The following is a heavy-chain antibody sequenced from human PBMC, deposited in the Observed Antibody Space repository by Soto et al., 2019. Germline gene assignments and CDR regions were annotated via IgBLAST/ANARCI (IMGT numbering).Heavy chain of an antibody. CDR2: TYYRSKWYN. CDR1: GDSVSSNSAA. V-gene: IGHV6-1*01. Sequence: PSQTLSLTCAISGDSVSSNSAAWNWIRQSPSRGLEWLGRTYYRSKWYNDYAVSVKSRITINPDTSKNQFSLQLNSVTPEDTAVYYCAREIGTPMNYDILTGYLEAPDAFDIWGQGTMVTVS. CDR3: AREIGTPMNYDILTGYLEAPDAFDI. J-gene: IGHJ3*02. D-gene: IGHD3-9*01.